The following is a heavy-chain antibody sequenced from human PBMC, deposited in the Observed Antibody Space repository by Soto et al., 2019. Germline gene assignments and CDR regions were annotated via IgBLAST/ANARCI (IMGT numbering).Heavy chain of an antibody. D-gene: IGHD6-13*01. Sequence: SVKVSCKASGGTLSSSSITWVRQAPGQGLEWMGGIIPIIGRANYAQKFQGRVTITADESTSTGYMEMSSLRSEDTAVYYCARGGIPPGYGLDVWGQGTTVTVSS. V-gene: IGHV1-69*13. CDR3: ARGGIPPGYGLDV. CDR2: IIPIIGRA. J-gene: IGHJ6*02. CDR1: GGTLSSSS.